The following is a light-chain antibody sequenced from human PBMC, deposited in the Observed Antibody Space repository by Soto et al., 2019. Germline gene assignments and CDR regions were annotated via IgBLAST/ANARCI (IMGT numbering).Light chain of an antibody. Sequence: DIQMTQSPSTLSASVGDRVTITCRASQSVNSWLAWYQQKPGKAPKLLIYKASSLESGVPSRFSGSGSGTDFTLTISKLQPEEFATYYRQQYNSYWTFSQGTKGEIK. J-gene: IGKJ1*01. CDR3: QQYNSYWT. V-gene: IGKV1-5*03. CDR2: KAS. CDR1: QSVNSW.